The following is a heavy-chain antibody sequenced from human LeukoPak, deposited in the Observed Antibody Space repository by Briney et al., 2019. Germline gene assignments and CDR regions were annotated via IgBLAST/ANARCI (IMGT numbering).Heavy chain of an antibody. Sequence: PSETLSLTCTVSGGSISSYYWSWIRQPPGKGLEWIGYIYYSGSTNYNPSLKSRVTISVDTSKNQFSLKLSSVTAADTAVYYCARDSTKVRGRPLDPWGQGTLVTVSS. CDR3: ARDSTKVRGRPLDP. CDR1: GGSISSYY. D-gene: IGHD3-10*01. J-gene: IGHJ5*02. V-gene: IGHV4-59*01. CDR2: IYYSGST.